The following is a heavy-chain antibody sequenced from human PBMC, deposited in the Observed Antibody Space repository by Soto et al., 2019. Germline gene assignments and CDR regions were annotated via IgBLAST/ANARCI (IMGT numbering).Heavy chain of an antibody. D-gene: IGHD3-3*01. CDR3: ARDVSSEYASILDV. Sequence: GGSLRLSCEAFRLTFSPYWMTWVRQAPGKGLEWVASIKEDGSVKNYADSVKGRFTVSRDNVKRAMFLQMTSVRVDDTAVYFCARDVSSEYASILDVWGRGARVTVSS. J-gene: IGHJ4*02. V-gene: IGHV3-7*03. CDR1: RLTFSPYW. CDR2: IKEDGSVK.